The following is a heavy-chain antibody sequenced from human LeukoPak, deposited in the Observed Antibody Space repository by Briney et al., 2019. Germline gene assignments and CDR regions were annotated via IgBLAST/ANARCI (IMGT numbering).Heavy chain of an antibody. J-gene: IGHJ4*02. D-gene: IGHD1-1*01. CDR1: GFTFAGYG. CDR2: IAYDGSRA. CDR3: TRYNNDHFDY. V-gene: IGHV3-33*01. Sequence: GGSLRLSCAGSGFTFAGYGMHWFRQTPGKGLEWVAVIAYDGSRAFYADSVKGRFTISRDNSKNTMSVQMDDLRAEDTAVYYCTRYNNDHFDYWGQGTLVTVSS.